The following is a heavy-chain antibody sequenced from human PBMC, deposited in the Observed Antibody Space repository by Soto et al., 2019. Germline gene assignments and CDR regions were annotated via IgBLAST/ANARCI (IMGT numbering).Heavy chain of an antibody. Sequence: GGSLRLSCAASGFIFSTYPMNWVRQAPGKGLEWLSNITSSGSNTHYADSVKGRFTISRDNAKNSLYLQMNSLRAEDTAVYYCARGGYYFDYWGQGTLVTVSS. V-gene: IGHV3-48*04. D-gene: IGHD3-10*01. CDR3: ARGGYYFDY. CDR2: ITSSGSNT. J-gene: IGHJ4*02. CDR1: GFIFSTYP.